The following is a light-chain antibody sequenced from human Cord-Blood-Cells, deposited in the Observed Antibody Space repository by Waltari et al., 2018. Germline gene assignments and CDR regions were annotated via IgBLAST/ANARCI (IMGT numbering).Light chain of an antibody. Sequence: QSALTQPASVSGSPGQSITISCTGTSSDVGGYHYVSWYQQHPGKAPKLMLYDVSNRPSWVSNRFSGSNSGNTASLTISGLQAEDEADYYCSSYTSSSTLVFGGGTKLTV. J-gene: IGLJ3*02. V-gene: IGLV2-14*03. CDR1: SSDVGGYHY. CDR3: SSYTSSSTLV. CDR2: DVS.